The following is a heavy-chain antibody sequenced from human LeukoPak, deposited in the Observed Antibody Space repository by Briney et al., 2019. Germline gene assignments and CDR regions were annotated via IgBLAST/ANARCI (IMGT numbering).Heavy chain of an antibody. Sequence: PGGSLRLSCAASGFYIINAWINWVRQAPGKGLEWVSGIRGSGDTTYYADSVKGRRFTISRDNSKNTLYLQMNSVRAEDTAVYYCAKEQFLRYFDRNGYYFDHWGQGTLVTVSS. CDR1: GFYIINAW. CDR3: AKEQFLRYFDRNGYYFDH. D-gene: IGHD3-9*01. J-gene: IGHJ4*02. V-gene: IGHV3-23*01. CDR2: IRGSGDTT.